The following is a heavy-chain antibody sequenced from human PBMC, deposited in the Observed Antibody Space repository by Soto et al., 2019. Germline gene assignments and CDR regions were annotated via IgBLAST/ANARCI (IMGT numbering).Heavy chain of an antibody. V-gene: IGHV3-23*01. Sequence: GGSLRLPFAASGFTFSGYAMSWVRQAPGKGLEWVSAISGSGGSTYYADSVKGRFTISRDNSKNTLYLQMNSLRAEDTAVYYCAKDRPDYYDSSGSYGYFDYWGQGTLVTVSS. J-gene: IGHJ4*02. CDR3: AKDRPDYYDSSGSYGYFDY. CDR2: ISGSGGST. CDR1: GFTFSGYA. D-gene: IGHD3-22*01.